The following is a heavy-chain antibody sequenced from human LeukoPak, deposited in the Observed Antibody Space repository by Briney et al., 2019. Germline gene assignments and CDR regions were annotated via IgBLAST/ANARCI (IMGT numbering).Heavy chain of an antibody. J-gene: IGHJ3*02. CDR1: GYTFTSYG. CDR2: MNPNSGNT. Sequence: ASVKVSCKASGYTFTSYGINWVRQATGQGLEWMGWMNPNSGNTGYAQKFQGRVTMTRNTSISTAYMELSSLRSEDTAVYYCARGRGSSGWQDAFDIWGQGTMVTVSS. D-gene: IGHD6-19*01. V-gene: IGHV1-8*02. CDR3: ARGRGSSGWQDAFDI.